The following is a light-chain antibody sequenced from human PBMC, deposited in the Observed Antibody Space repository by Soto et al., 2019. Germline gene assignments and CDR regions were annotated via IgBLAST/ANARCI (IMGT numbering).Light chain of an antibody. CDR1: SSDVGGYNY. J-gene: IGLJ1*01. CDR2: DVT. CDR3: CSHAGSYTYV. Sequence: QSVLTQPRSVSGSPGQSLTISCTGTSSDVGGYNYVSWYQRYPGKVPKLMIYDVTKRPSGVPDRFSGSKSGNTASLTIFGLQAEDEADYYCCSHAGSYTYVFGTGTKVTVL. V-gene: IGLV2-11*01.